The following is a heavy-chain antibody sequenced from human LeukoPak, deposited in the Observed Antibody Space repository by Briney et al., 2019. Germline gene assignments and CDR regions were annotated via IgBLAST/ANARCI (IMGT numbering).Heavy chain of an antibody. Sequence: GGSLRLSCAASGFTFSSYSMNWVRQAPGKGLEWVSSISSSSSYIYYADSVKGRFTISRDNAKNSLYLQMNSLRAEDTAVYYCARSSNARGYFDYWGQGTLVTVSS. D-gene: IGHD3-10*01. J-gene: IGHJ4*02. V-gene: IGHV3-21*01. CDR3: ARSSNARGYFDY. CDR2: ISSSSSYI. CDR1: GFTFSSYS.